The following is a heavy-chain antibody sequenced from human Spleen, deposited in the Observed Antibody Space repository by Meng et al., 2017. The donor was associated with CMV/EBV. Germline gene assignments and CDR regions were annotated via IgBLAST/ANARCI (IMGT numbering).Heavy chain of an antibody. CDR1: CGSSSSCY. Sequence: PPQHVGEVLLNPSASLALPCLASCGSSSSCYWSWIRQPAGKGREWIGRIYTSGSTNYNPSLKSRVTMSVDTSKNQFSLKLSSVTAADAAVYYCARAGEAGYSSSWSLDYWGQGALVTVSS. J-gene: IGHJ4*02. CDR2: IYTSGST. CDR3: ARAGEAGYSSSWSLDY. D-gene: IGHD6-13*01. V-gene: IGHV4-59*10.